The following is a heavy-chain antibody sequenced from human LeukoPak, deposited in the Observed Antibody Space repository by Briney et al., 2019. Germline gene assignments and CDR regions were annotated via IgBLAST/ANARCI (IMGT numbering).Heavy chain of an antibody. CDR1: GGSISSSSYY. D-gene: IGHD3-22*01. J-gene: IGHJ4*02. V-gene: IGHV4-61*05. CDR3: ASPRSGYRYTFDY. Sequence: SETLSLTCTVSGGSISSSSYYWGWIRQPPGKGLEWIGYISTSGSTNYNPSLKSRVSISLDTSKNRFSLNLNFVTAADTAVYYCASPRSGYRYTFDYWGQGALVTVSS. CDR2: ISTSGST.